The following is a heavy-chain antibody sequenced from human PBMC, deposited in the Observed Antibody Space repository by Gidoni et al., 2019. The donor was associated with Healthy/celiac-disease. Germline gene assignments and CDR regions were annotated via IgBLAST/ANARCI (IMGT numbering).Heavy chain of an antibody. CDR2: ISYDGSNK. V-gene: IGHV3-30*18. CDR1: RIYG. CDR3: AKDGSSWYFDY. Sequence: RIYGMHWVRQAPGKGLEWVAVISYDGSNKYYADSVKGRFTISRDNSKNTLYLQMNSLRAEDTAVYYCAKDGSSWYFDYWGQGTLVTVSS. D-gene: IGHD6-13*01. J-gene: IGHJ4*02.